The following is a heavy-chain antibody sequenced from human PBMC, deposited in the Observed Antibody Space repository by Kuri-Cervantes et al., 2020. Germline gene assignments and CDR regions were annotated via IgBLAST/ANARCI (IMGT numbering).Heavy chain of an antibody. V-gene: IGHV1-18*01. D-gene: IGHD6-13*01. CDR2: ISAYNGNT. Sequence: ASVKVSCKVSGYTLTELSMHWVRQAPGQGLEWMGWISAYNGNTNYAQKLQGRVTMTRDTSTSTVYMELSSLRSEDTAVYYCARDRQLVRYYYYYGMDVWGQGTTVTVSS. J-gene: IGHJ6*02. CDR1: GYTLTELS. CDR3: ARDRQLVRYYYYYGMDV.